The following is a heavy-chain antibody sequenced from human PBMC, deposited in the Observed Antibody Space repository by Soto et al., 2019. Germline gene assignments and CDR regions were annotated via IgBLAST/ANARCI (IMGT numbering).Heavy chain of an antibody. V-gene: IGHV4-4*02. CDR2: IYHSGST. J-gene: IGHJ6*02. CDR1: GGSISSSNW. CDR3: ARGDSSSWYGYYYYGMDV. Sequence: SETLSLTCAVSGGSISSSNWWSWVRQPPEKGLEWIGEIYHSGSTNYNPSLKSRVTISVDKSKNQFSLKLSSVTAADTAVYYCARGDSSSWYGYYYYGMDVWGQGTTVTVSS. D-gene: IGHD6-13*01.